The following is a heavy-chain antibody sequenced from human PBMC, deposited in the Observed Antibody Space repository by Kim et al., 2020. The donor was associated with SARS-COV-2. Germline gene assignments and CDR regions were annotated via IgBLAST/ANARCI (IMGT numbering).Heavy chain of an antibody. J-gene: IGHJ6*02. CDR1: GDSVNTNNYY. CDR2: VSSAGIT. D-gene: IGHD1-26*01. V-gene: IGHV4-39*07. Sequence: SETLSLTCSVSGDSVNTNNYYWGWIRQAPGKGLEWTGSVSSAGITYHNPSLQSRVTISLDRSKNQFSLKLGSVTAADTAIYYCTRNIGYVGATDYGMDVWGQGTTVTVSS. CDR3: TRNIGYVGATDYGMDV.